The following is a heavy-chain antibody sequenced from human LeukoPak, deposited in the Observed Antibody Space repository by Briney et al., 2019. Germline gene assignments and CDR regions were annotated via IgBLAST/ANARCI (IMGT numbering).Heavy chain of an antibody. D-gene: IGHD1-1*01. V-gene: IGHV3-23*01. CDR1: GFSFSSSA. J-gene: IGHJ4*02. Sequence: GGSLRLSCAASGFSFSSSAMSWVRQAPGKGLEWVSAISGSDGSTYYADSVKGRFTISRDNSKNTLHLQMNSLRAEDTAVYYCAKDSRLEYWGQGTLVTVSS. CDR2: ISGSDGST. CDR3: AKDSRLEY.